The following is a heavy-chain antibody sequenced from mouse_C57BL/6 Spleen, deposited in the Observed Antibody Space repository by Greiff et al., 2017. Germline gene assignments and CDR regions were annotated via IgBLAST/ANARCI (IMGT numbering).Heavy chain of an antibody. J-gene: IGHJ2*01. D-gene: IGHD2-1*01. V-gene: IGHV1-42*01. Sequence: EVHLVESGPELVKPGASVKISCKASGYSFTGYYMNWVKQSPEKSLEWIGEINPSTGGTTYNQKFKAKATLTVDKSSSTAYMQLKSLTSEDSAVYYCARSGYLLGDYWGQGTTLTVSS. CDR3: ARSGYLLGDY. CDR1: GYSFTGYY. CDR2: INPSTGGT.